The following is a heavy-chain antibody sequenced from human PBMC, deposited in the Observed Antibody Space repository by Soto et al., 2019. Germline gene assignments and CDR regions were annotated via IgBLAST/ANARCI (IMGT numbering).Heavy chain of an antibody. J-gene: IGHJ4*02. CDR2: IYYTGTT. CDR1: GGSITSSSYY. D-gene: IGHD3-22*01. CDR3: VRQDYYETSY. V-gene: IGHV4-39*01. Sequence: SETLSLTCHVSGGSITSSSYYWGWIRQPPGKGLEWIGDIYYTGTTHYNPSLKSRVTVSADTSKNQFSLKLTSVTAADTAVYCCVRQDYYETSYWGQGTLVIVSS.